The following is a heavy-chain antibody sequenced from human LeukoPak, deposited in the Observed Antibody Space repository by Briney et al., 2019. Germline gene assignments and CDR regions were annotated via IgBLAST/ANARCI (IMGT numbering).Heavy chain of an antibody. V-gene: IGHV3-21*01. CDR2: ISSSSSYI. D-gene: IGHD3-10*01. CDR1: GFTFSSYS. J-gene: IGHJ4*02. CDR3: ARDSTSGVDYYGSGNSDY. Sequence: GGSLRLSCAASGFTFSSYSMNWVRQAPGKGLEWVSSISSSSSYIYYADSVKGRFTISRDNAKNSLYLQMNSLRAVDTAVYYCARDSTSGVDYYGSGNSDYWGQGTLVTVSS.